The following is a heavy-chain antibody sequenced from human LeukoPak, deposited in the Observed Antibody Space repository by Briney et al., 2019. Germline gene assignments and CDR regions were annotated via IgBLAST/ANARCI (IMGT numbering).Heavy chain of an antibody. CDR3: VKVAKYYYGSETYYFFEH. Sequence: PGGFLRLSCAASGFTFTTYWMSWVRQLPGKGLEWVANINQDGTEKYYVNSVKGRFTISRDNAKNSLDLQMNSLRVEDTGIYYCVKVAKYYYGSETYYFFEHWGQGTPVTASS. CDR2: INQDGTEK. J-gene: IGHJ4*02. D-gene: IGHD3-10*01. CDR1: GFTFTTYW. V-gene: IGHV3-7*01.